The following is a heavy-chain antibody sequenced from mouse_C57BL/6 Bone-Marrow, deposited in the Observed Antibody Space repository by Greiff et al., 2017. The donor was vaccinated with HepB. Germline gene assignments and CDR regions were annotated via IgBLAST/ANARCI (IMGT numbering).Heavy chain of an antibody. J-gene: IGHJ2*01. Sequence: DVKLVESGGDLVKPGGSLKLSFAASGFTFSSYGMSWVRQTPDKRLEWVATISSGGSYTYYPDSVKGRFTISRDNAKNTLYLQMSSLKSEDTAMYYCARREITTAFDYWGQGTTLTVSS. CDR1: GFTFSSYG. D-gene: IGHD2-4*01. V-gene: IGHV5-6*02. CDR3: ARREITTAFDY. CDR2: ISSGGSYT.